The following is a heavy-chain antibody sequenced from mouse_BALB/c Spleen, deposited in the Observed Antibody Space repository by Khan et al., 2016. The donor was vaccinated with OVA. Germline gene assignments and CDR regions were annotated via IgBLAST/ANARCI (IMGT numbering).Heavy chain of an antibody. D-gene: IGHD2-10*01. CDR3: ARQPYYHYNIMDY. V-gene: IGHV2-6-1*01. CDR2: IWSDGST. J-gene: IGHJ4*01. CDR1: GFSLTNYG. Sequence: VKLEVSGPGLVAPSQSLSITCTISGFSLTNYGVHWVRQPPGKGLEWLVVIWSDGSTTYNSALQSRLTISKDNSKRQVFLKMNSLQTDDTGMYFCARQPYYHYNIMDYWGQGTSVTVSS.